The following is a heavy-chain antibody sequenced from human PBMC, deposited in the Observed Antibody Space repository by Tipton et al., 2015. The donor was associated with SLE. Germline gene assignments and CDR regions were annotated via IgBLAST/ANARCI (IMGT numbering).Heavy chain of an antibody. CDR3: ARGRLALDY. CDR1: GGSITSGSYY. J-gene: IGHJ4*02. D-gene: IGHD3-16*01. V-gene: IGHV4-31*03. Sequence: TLSLTCTVSGGSITSGSYYWSWIRQHPGKGLEWIGYIYYSANTFYSPSLKSRVAISLDTSKNQFSVKVSSVTAADTAVYYCARGRLALDYWGQGTLVTVSS. CDR2: IYYSANT.